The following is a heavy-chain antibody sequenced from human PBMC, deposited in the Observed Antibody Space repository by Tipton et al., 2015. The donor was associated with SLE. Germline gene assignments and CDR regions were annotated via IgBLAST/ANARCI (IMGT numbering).Heavy chain of an antibody. V-gene: IGHV4-39*07. CDR2: IYYSGST. Sequence: TLSLTCTVSGGSISSSSYYWGWIRQPPGKGLEWIGSIYYSGSTYYNPSLKSRVTISVDTSKNQFSLKLSSVTAADTAVYYCASGSGYGSGSYFLDYRGQGTLVTVSS. D-gene: IGHD3-10*01. CDR1: GGSISSSSYY. J-gene: IGHJ4*02. CDR3: ASGSGYGSGSYFLDY.